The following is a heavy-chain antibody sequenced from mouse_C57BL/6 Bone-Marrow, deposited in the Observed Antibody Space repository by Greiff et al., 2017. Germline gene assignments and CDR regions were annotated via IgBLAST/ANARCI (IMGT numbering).Heavy chain of an antibody. CDR2: IWTGGGT. CDR3: ARKPMITNYYSMDY. D-gene: IGHD2-4*01. Sequence: VQRVESGPGLVAPSQSLSITCTVSGFSLTSYAISWVRQPPGKGLEWLGVIWTGGGTNYNSALKSRLSISKDNSKSQVFLKMNSLQTDDTARYYCARKPMITNYYSMDYWGQGTSVTVSS. CDR1: GFSLTSYA. V-gene: IGHV2-9-1*01. J-gene: IGHJ4*01.